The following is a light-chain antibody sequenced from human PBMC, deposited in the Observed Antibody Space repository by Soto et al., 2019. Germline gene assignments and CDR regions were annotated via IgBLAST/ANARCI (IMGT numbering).Light chain of an antibody. CDR3: AAWDDSLNGLCV. V-gene: IGLV1-44*01. CDR2: SNN. J-gene: IGLJ1*01. Sequence: QSVRTQPPSASGTPGQRVTMSCSGSSSNIGSNTVYWCQQLPGTAPKLLIYSNNQRPSGVPDPFSGSKSGTSASLAISGLQSEDEADYYCAAWDDSLNGLCVFGTGTKVTVL. CDR1: SSNIGSNT.